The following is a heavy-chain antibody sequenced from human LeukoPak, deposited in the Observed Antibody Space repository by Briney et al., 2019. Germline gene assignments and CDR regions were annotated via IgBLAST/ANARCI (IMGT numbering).Heavy chain of an antibody. J-gene: IGHJ4*02. V-gene: IGHV1-3*03. D-gene: IGHD3-22*01. CDR3: AVGDYYYDTRFDY. CDR1: GYTFTSYA. CDR2: INVDSGNT. Sequence: VSVKVSCKASGYTFTSYAMHWVRQAPGQRLEWMAWINVDSGNTKYSQEFQGRVTITRDTSASTAYMELSSLRSEDMAVYYCAVGDYYYDTRFDYWGQGTLVTVSS.